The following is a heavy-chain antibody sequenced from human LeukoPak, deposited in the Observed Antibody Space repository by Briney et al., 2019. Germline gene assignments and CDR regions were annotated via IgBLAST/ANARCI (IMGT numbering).Heavy chain of an antibody. CDR3: ARASVTYYYYYYMDV. CDR2: IYYSGST. CDR1: GGSISTYY. J-gene: IGHJ6*03. Sequence: SETLSLTCTVSGGSISTYYWSWIRQPPGKGLEWIGYIYYSGSTDYNPTLKSRVTISVDTSKNQFSLKLSSVTAADTAVYYCARASVTYYYYYYMDVWGKGTTVTVSS. D-gene: IGHD4-11*01. V-gene: IGHV4-59*08.